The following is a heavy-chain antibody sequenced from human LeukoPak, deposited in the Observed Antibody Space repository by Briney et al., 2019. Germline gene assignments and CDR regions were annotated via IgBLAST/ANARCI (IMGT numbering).Heavy chain of an antibody. V-gene: IGHV1-2*02. CDR3: ARGDMVRGLYYMDV. Sequence: GASVKVSCKASGYTFIGYYVHWVREAPGQGVEWMGWVNPNSGGTDYAQKFQGRITMTRETSISTAYMELNSLRSDDTAVYYCARGDMVRGLYYMDVWGRGTTVTVSS. J-gene: IGHJ6*03. D-gene: IGHD3-10*01. CDR1: GYTFIGYY. CDR2: VNPNSGGT.